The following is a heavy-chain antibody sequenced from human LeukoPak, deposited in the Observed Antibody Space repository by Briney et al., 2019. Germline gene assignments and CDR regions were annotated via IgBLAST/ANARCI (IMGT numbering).Heavy chain of an antibody. CDR2: ISSIGGST. V-gene: IGHV3-64*01. D-gene: IGHD2-2*01. CDR1: GFTFSSYA. CDR3: ARATAASSNMDV. Sequence: GGSLRLSCAASGFTFSSYAMHWVRQPPGKGLEYVSAISSIGGSTYYANSVKGRFTISRDNSKNTLYLQMGSLRAEDMAVYYCARATAASSNMDVWGKGTTVTVFS. J-gene: IGHJ6*03.